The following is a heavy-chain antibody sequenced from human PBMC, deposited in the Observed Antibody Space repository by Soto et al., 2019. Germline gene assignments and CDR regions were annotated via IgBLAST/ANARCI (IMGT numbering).Heavy chain of an antibody. CDR2: IWYDGSDK. CDR1: GFTFSNYG. Sequence: PGGSLRLSCAASGFTFSNYGMHWVRQAPGKGLEWLAVIWYDGSDKYYADSVKGRFTISRDNSKNTLYLQMNSLRPEDTAVYYCAYGRRSYCFDYWGQGTMVTVSS. J-gene: IGHJ4*02. D-gene: IGHD1-26*01. CDR3: AYGRRSYCFDY. V-gene: IGHV3-33*01.